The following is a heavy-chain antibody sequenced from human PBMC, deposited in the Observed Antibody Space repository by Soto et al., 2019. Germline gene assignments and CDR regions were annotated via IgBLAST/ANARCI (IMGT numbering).Heavy chain of an antibody. CDR2: ISGSGGTT. V-gene: IGHV3-23*01. Sequence: EVQLLQSGGGLVQPGGSLRLSCAASGFTFSSFAMSWVRQVPGKWLEWVSGISGSGGTTYYADSVKGRFTLSRDNSKNTLDLQMNSLRAEDTAVYYCARDRAAQMELLYWGQGTLVTVSS. CDR1: GFTFSSFA. CDR3: ARDRAAQMELLY. J-gene: IGHJ4*02. D-gene: IGHD1-7*01.